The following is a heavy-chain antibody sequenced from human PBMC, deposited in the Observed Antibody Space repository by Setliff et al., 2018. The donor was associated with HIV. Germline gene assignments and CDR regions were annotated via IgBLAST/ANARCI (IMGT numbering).Heavy chain of an antibody. V-gene: IGHV3-23*01. D-gene: IGHD6-19*01. Sequence: GGSLRLSCAASGFTFSSYAMSWVRQAPGKGLEWVSAATGSGANTYYADSVRVRFTISRDSSKNTLYLQMNSLRAEDTAVYYCANMQWASNAWYSFDYWGQGALVTVSS. J-gene: IGHJ4*02. CDR1: GFTFSSYA. CDR2: ATGSGANT. CDR3: ANMQWASNAWYSFDY.